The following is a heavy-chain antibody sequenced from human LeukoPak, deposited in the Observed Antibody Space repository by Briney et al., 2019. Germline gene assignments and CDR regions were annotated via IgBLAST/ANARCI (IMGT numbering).Heavy chain of an antibody. V-gene: IGHV4-34*01. CDR1: GGSISGYY. J-gene: IGHJ4*02. D-gene: IGHD2-21*01. CDR3: ARQGLLFDY. Sequence: SETLSLTCAVYGGSISGYYWRWMAPPPRQGLQWIGDINHSASTHYNRSLKSRVTISVDTSKNQFSLTRSSVSASDTAVYYCARQGLLFDYWGQGTLVTVSS. CDR2: INHSAST.